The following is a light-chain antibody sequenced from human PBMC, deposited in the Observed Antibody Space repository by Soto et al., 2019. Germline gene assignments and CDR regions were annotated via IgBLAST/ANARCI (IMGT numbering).Light chain of an antibody. J-gene: IGLJ2*01. V-gene: IGLV1-40*01. CDR3: LSLDSSLSVV. Sequence: QSVLTQPPSVSGAPGQRVTISCTGSSSNIGAGYDVHWYQQLPGRAPKLLIYGNTNRPSGVPDRFSGSKSGTSASLAITGLHAEDEADYYCLSLDSSLSVVFGGGPKVTVL. CDR2: GNT. CDR1: SSNIGAGYD.